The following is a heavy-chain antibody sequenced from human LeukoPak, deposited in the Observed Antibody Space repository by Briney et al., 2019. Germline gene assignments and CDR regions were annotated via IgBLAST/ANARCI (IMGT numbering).Heavy chain of an antibody. D-gene: IGHD6-13*01. J-gene: IGHJ6*03. Sequence: GGSLRLSCAASGFTFSSYGMHWVRQAPGKGLEWVAFIRYDGSNKYYADSVKGRFTISRDNSKNTLYLQMNSLRAEDTAVYYCARDAGYSSSWYIGYYYYMDVWGKGTTVTVSS. V-gene: IGHV3-30*02. CDR3: ARDAGYSSSWYIGYYYYMDV. CDR2: IRYDGSNK. CDR1: GFTFSSYG.